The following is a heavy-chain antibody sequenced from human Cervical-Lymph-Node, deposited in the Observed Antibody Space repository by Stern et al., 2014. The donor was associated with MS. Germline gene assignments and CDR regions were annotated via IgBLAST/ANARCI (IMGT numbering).Heavy chain of an antibody. CDR2: IIPIFRTT. Sequence: MQLVESGAEVRKPGSSVQVSCRTSGGTFNTYSFSWVRQAPGQGLEWMGGIIPIFRTTNYAQKFQGRVKITADESTSTVYILLSSLRSEDTAVYYCARDILLRPGSHDALDIWGQGTVVTVSS. V-gene: IGHV1-69*01. D-gene: IGHD2/OR15-2a*01. CDR3: ARDILLRPGSHDALDI. J-gene: IGHJ3*02. CDR1: GGTFNTYS.